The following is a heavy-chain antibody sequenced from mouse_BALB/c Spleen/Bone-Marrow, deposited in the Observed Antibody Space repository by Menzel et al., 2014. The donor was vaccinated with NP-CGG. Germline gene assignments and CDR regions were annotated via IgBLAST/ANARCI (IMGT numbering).Heavy chain of an antibody. Sequence: EVKVVESGGGLVKPGGSLKLSCAASGLTFSSYTMSWVRQTPEKRLEWVATISSGGSYTYYPDSVKGRFTISRDNAKSTLYLQMSSLKSEDAAMYYCTRDAMDYWGQGSSVTGSS. CDR2: ISSGGSYT. CDR3: TRDAMDY. V-gene: IGHV5-6-4*01. J-gene: IGHJ4*01. CDR1: GLTFSSYT.